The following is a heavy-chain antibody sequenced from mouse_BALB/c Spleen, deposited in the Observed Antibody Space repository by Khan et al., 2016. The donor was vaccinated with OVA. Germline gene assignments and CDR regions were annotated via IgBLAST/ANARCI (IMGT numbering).Heavy chain of an antibody. J-gene: IGHJ3*01. CDR3: ARGGDGSLAY. CDR2: INSGSGGT. D-gene: IGHD1-1*02. Sequence: QVQLQQSGAELVRPGTSVKVSCKASGYAFNNYMLEWVKQRPGQGLEWIGVINSGSGGTNYNEKCKGKATLTADKSSNPAYMQLSSLTSDDSAVYFCARGGDGSLAYWGQGTLVTVSA. V-gene: IGHV1-54*01. CDR1: GYAFNNYM.